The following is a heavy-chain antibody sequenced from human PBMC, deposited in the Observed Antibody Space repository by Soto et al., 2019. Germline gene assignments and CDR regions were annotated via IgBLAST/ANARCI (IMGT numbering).Heavy chain of an antibody. D-gene: IGHD6-6*01. CDR2: INHSGST. CDR1: GGSFSGYY. V-gene: IGHV4-34*01. J-gene: IGHJ6*02. CDR3: ASIAARRYYYYYYGMDV. Sequence: NPSETLSLTCAVYGGSFSGYYWSWIRQPPGKGLEWIGEINHSGSTNYNPSLKSRVTISVDTSKNQFSLKLSSMTAADTAVYYCASIAARRYYYYYYGMDVWGQGTTVTVSS.